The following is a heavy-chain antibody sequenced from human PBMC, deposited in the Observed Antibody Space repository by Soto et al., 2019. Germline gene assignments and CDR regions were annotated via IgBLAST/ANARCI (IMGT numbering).Heavy chain of an antibody. D-gene: IGHD1-7*01. J-gene: IGHJ5*02. CDR2: IYYSGST. Sequence: LSLTCTVSGGSISSYYWSWIRQPPGKGLEWIGYIYYSGSTNYNPSLKSRVTISVDTSKNQFSLKLSSVTAADTAVYYCARSPYNWNYSWFDPWGQGTLVTVSS. CDR3: ARSPYNWNYSWFDP. V-gene: IGHV4-59*01. CDR1: GGSISSYY.